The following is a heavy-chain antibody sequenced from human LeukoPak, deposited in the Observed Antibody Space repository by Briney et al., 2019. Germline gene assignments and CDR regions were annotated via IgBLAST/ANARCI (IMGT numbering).Heavy chain of an antibody. CDR3: AKDRCYYYYMDV. V-gene: IGHV3-48*03. D-gene: IGHD3-16*02. J-gene: IGHJ6*03. Sequence: GGSLRLSCAASGFTFSSYEMNWVRQAPGKGLEWVSYISSSGSTIYYADSVKGRFTISRDNSKNTLYLQMNSLRAEDTAVYYCAKDRCYYYYMDVWGKGTTVTISS. CDR1: GFTFSSYE. CDR2: ISSSGSTI.